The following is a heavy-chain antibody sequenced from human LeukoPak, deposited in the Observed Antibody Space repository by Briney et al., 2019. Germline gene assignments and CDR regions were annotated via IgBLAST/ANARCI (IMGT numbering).Heavy chain of an antibody. V-gene: IGHV3-23*01. Sequence: GGTLRLSCAASGFTFSSYGMSWVRQAPGKGLEWVSAISGSGGSTYYADSVKRRFTISRDNSKNTLYLQMNSLRAEDTAVYYCTRDGVTQQLDHIYYYYYMDVWGKGTTVTVSS. D-gene: IGHD6-13*01. CDR1: GFTFSSYG. J-gene: IGHJ6*03. CDR2: ISGSGGST. CDR3: TRDGVTQQLDHIYYYYYMDV.